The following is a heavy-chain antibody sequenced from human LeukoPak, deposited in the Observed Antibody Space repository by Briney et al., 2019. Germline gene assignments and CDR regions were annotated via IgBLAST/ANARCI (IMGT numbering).Heavy chain of an antibody. CDR3: ARPGLGYCSGGSCYSLLYYFDY. CDR2: IKQDGSEK. D-gene: IGHD2-15*01. Sequence: GGSLRLSCAASGSTLTSSWMSWVRQAPGKGREWVANIKQDGSEKYYVDSVKGRFTISRDNAKNSLYLQMNSLRAEGTAVYYCARPGLGYCSGGSCYSLLYYFDYWGQGTLVTVSS. CDR1: GSTLTSSW. V-gene: IGHV3-7*01. J-gene: IGHJ4*02.